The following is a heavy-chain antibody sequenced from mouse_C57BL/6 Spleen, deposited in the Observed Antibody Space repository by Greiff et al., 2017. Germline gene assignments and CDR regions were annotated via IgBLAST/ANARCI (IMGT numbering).Heavy chain of an antibody. V-gene: IGHV3-6*01. D-gene: IGHD2-2*01. CDR2: ISYDGSN. J-gene: IGHJ2*01. CDR3: ARAPYGYESDY. CDR1: GYSITSGYY. Sequence: EVQRVESGPGLVKPSQSLSLTCSVTGYSITSGYYWNWIRQFPGNKLEWMGYISYDGSNNYNPSLKNRISITRDTSKNQFFLKLNSVTTEDTATYYCARAPYGYESDYWGQGTTLTVSS.